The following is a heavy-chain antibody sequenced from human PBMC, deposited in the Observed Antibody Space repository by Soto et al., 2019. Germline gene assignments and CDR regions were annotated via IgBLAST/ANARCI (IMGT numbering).Heavy chain of an antibody. Sequence: VLLQQWGAGLLKPSETLSLTCAVYGGSFNGYYWGWLRPPPGKGLEWVGEINQRGSTDYTPSLKSRVTISVDTAKYQFSLRLSSVTAADTAVYYFARGRVHHYRFIAASTSFDYWGQGTLVTVSS. D-gene: IGHD6-13*01. V-gene: IGHV4-34*01. CDR2: INQRGST. CDR3: ARGRVHHYRFIAASTSFDY. CDR1: GGSFNGYY. J-gene: IGHJ4*02.